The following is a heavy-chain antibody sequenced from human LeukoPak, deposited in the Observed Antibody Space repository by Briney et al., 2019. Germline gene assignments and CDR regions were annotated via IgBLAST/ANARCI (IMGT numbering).Heavy chain of an antibody. V-gene: IGHV3-53*01. CDR3: TTSDINYRPFDN. CDR1: GFTVSSNY. Sequence: PGGSLRLPCAASGFTVSSNYMSWVRQAPGKGLEWVSVSYSGGSSYYADSVKGRFTISRDNSKNTLYLQMNSLRAEDTAVYYCTTSDINYRPFDNWGQGTLVTVSS. CDR2: SYSGGSS. J-gene: IGHJ4*02. D-gene: IGHD4-11*01.